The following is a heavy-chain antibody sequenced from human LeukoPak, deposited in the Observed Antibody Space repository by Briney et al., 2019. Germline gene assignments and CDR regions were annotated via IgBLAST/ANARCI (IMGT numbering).Heavy chain of an antibody. CDR1: GGSFSGYY. D-gene: IGHD3-22*01. J-gene: IGHJ4*02. CDR2: INHSGST. Sequence: PSETLSLTCAVYGGSFSGYYWSWIRQPPGKGLDWIGEINHSGSTNYNPSLKSRVTISADTSKNQFSLKLSSVTAADTAVYYCASRYYYDSSGYYTILFDYFDYWGQGTLVTVSS. CDR3: ASRYYYDSSGYYTILFDYFDY. V-gene: IGHV4-34*01.